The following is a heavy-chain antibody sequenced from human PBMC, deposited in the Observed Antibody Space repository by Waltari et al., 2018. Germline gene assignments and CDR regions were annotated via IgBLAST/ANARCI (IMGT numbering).Heavy chain of an antibody. D-gene: IGHD6-13*01. V-gene: IGHV4-38-2*02. CDR1: GYSISSGYY. CDR3: ARLRHSSPRTGFDP. CDR2: IYHSGRT. J-gene: IGHJ5*02. Sequence: QVQLQESGPGLVKPSETLSLTCTVSGYSISSGYYWGWIRQPPGKGLEWIGSIYHSGRTYYNPSLKRRVTISVDTSKNQFSLKLSSVTAADTAVYYCARLRHSSPRTGFDPWGQGTLVTVSS.